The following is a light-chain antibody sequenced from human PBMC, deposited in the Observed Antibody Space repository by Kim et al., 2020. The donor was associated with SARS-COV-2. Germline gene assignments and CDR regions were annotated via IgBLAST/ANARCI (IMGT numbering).Light chain of an antibody. CDR1: TSNIGYHY. CDR3: GTWDSSLSAYV. Sequence: KGTISCTGTTSNIGYHYLSWFQQLPGTAPKLVIYDSNKRTSGIPDRFSGSKSGTSATLGITGLQTGDEADYYCGTWDSSLSAYVFGTGTKVTVL. V-gene: IGLV1-51*01. J-gene: IGLJ1*01. CDR2: DSN.